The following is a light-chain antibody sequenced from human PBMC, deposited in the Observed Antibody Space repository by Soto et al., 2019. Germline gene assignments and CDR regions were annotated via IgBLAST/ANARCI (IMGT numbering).Light chain of an antibody. J-gene: IGLJ1*01. CDR2: DVS. Sequence: QSALTQPASVSGSPGQSITISCTGTSSDVGSYNLVSWYQQHPGKAPKLTIYDVSNRPSWVPDRISGSKSGNTASLTISGLQAEDEADYYCCSYAGSYTFVFGTGTKLTVL. CDR3: CSYAGSYTFV. CDR1: SSDVGSYNL. V-gene: IGLV2-11*01.